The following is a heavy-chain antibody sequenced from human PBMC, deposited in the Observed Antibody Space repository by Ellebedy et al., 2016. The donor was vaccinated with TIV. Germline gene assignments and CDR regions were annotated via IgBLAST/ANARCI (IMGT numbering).Heavy chain of an antibody. CDR1: GFTFNSYG. CDR2: ISYVGNNE. Sequence: GESLKISCAASGFTFNSYGMHWVRQAPGKGLEWVAVISYVGNNEVYADVVKGRFTTYRNNSHNTLFLQMESLRVEDTAVYYCARPRGITIFERILYFDLWGRGTLVTVSS. J-gene: IGHJ2*01. CDR3: ARPRGITIFERILYFDL. V-gene: IGHV3-30*03. D-gene: IGHD3-3*01.